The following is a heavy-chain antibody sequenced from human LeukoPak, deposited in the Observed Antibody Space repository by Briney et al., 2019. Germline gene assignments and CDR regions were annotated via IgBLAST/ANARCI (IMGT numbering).Heavy chain of an antibody. V-gene: IGHV4-34*01. D-gene: IGHD2-2*01. CDR3: ARGPLGYCSSTSCSRQYNWFDP. Sequence: SETLSLICAVYGGSFSGYYWSWIRQPPGKGLEWIGEINHSGSTNYNPSLKSRVTISVDTSKNQFSLKLSSVTAADTAVYYCARGPLGYCSSTSCSRQYNWFDPWGQGTLVTVSS. CDR1: GGSFSGYY. J-gene: IGHJ5*02. CDR2: INHSGST.